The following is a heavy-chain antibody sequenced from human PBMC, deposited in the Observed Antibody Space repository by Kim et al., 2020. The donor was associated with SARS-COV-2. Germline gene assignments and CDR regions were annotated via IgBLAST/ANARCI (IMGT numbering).Heavy chain of an antibody. D-gene: IGHD4-17*01. J-gene: IGHJ6*02. Sequence: KGRFTITRDNSKNTLYLKMNSLRAEDTAVYYCAKGRARLRGYYDYGMDVWGQGTTVTVSS. CDR3: AKGRARLRGYYDYGMDV. V-gene: IGHV3-23*01.